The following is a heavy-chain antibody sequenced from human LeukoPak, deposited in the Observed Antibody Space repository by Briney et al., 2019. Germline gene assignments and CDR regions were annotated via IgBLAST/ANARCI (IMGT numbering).Heavy chain of an antibody. CDR1: GFTFSSYA. D-gene: IGHD6-13*01. J-gene: IGHJ6*03. V-gene: IGHV3-30*04. CDR2: ISYDGSNK. CDR3: ARDVPGIAAAGSMDV. Sequence: GGSLRLSCAASGFTFSSYAMHWVRQAPGKWLELVAVISYDGSNKYYADSVKGRFTISRDNAKNSLYLQMNSLRAEDTAVYYCARDVPGIAAAGSMDVWGKGTTVTVSS.